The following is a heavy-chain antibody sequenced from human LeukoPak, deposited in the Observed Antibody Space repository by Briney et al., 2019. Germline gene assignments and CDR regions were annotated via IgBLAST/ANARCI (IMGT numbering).Heavy chain of an antibody. Sequence: GSSVKVSCKASGGTFSSYAISWVRQAPGQGLEWMGGIIPIFGTANYAQKFQGRVTITADESTSTAYMELSSLRSEDTAVYYCASKCSSTSCYYFDYWGPGTLVTVSS. D-gene: IGHD2-2*01. CDR1: GGTFSSYA. J-gene: IGHJ4*02. CDR3: ASKCSSTSCYYFDY. V-gene: IGHV1-69*01. CDR2: IIPIFGTA.